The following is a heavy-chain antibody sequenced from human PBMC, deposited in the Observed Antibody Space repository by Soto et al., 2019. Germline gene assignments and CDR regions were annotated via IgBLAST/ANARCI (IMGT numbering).Heavy chain of an antibody. CDR3: TTATGYCSSTSCYDLYYFDY. CDR1: GFTFSNAW. Sequence: GSLRFSCAASGFTFSNAWMSWVRQAPGKGLEWVGRIKSKTDGGTTDYAAPVKGRFTISRDDSKNTLYLQMNSLKTEDTAVYYCTTATGYCSSTSCYDLYYFDYWGQGTLVTVSS. V-gene: IGHV3-15*01. D-gene: IGHD2-2*01. CDR2: IKSKTDGGTT. J-gene: IGHJ4*02.